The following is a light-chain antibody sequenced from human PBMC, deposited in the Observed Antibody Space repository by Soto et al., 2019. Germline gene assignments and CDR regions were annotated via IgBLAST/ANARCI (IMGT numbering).Light chain of an antibody. J-gene: IGKJ2*01. CDR1: QSVSSY. CDR2: DAS. V-gene: IGKV3-11*01. CDR3: QQRSNWPT. Sequence: EIVLTQSPATLSLSPGERATLSCRASQSVSSYLAWYQQKPGQAPRLLIYDASNRATGIPARFSGSASGTDFTLTISTLEPEAFAVYYCQQRSNWPTFGQGTKLEIK.